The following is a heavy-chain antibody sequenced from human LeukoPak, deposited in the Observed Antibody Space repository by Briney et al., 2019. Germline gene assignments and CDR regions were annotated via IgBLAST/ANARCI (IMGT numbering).Heavy chain of an antibody. Sequence: GESLKISCKGSGYSFTSYWIGWVRQMPGKGLEWMGIIYPGDSDTRYSPSFQGQVTISADKSISTAYLQWSSLKASDTAMYYCARRVTMVRGASNWFDPWGQGTLVTVSS. V-gene: IGHV5-51*01. CDR1: GYSFTSYW. D-gene: IGHD3-10*01. CDR3: ARRVTMVRGASNWFDP. CDR2: IYPGDSDT. J-gene: IGHJ5*02.